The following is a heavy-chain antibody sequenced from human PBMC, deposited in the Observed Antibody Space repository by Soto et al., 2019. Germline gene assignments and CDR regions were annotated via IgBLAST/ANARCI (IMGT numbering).Heavy chain of an antibody. V-gene: IGHV4-34*01. J-gene: IGHJ5*02. CDR3: ARGKRSRGIRTTPNSWFDP. Sequence: QVQLQQWGAGLLKPSETLSLTCAVYGGSFSDYYWTWIRQPPGKGLEWIGEIYHSGSTNYNPSLKNRVTISINTSKNQFSLNLTSVTAADTAVYYCARGKRSRGIRTTPNSWFDPWGQGTLVTVYS. D-gene: IGHD1-20*01. CDR1: GGSFSDYY. CDR2: IYHSGST.